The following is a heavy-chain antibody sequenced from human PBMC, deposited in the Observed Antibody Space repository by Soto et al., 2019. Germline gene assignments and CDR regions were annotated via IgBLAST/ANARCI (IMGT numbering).Heavy chain of an antibody. CDR1: GDSISNLDYF. CDR3: ARGRYCLTGRCFPNWFDS. CDR2: IYNSATT. V-gene: IGHV4-30-4*01. D-gene: IGHD7-27*01. Sequence: SETLSLACSASGDSISNLDYFWAWIRQAPGQALEYIGYIYNSATTYYNPSFESRAAISGDTSKSKFSLNVTSVTAADTAVYFCARGRYCLTGRCFPNWFDSWGQGALVTVSA. J-gene: IGHJ5*01.